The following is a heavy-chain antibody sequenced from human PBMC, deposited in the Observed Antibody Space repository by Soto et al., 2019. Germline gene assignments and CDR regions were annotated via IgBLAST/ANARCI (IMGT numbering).Heavy chain of an antibody. CDR2: ISYDGSNK. Sequence: ESGGGVVQPGRSLRLSCAASGFTFSSYAMHWVRQAPGKGLEWVAAISYDGSNKYYADSVKGRFTISRDNSKNTLYLQMNSLRAEDTAVYYCAREYWTTVTTTFGYWGQGTLVTVSS. D-gene: IGHD4-17*01. V-gene: IGHV3-30-3*01. CDR3: AREYWTTVTTTFGY. J-gene: IGHJ4*02. CDR1: GFTFSSYA.